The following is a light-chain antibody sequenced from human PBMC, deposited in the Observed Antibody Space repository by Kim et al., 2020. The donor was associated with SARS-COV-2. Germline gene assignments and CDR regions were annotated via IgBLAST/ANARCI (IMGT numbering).Light chain of an antibody. CDR2: QAS. CDR3: RQYDNYPLT. CDR1: QWISRW. Sequence: DIQMTQSPSTLSASVGDTVTITCRASQWISRWLAWYQQTAGKAPKLLIYQASILASGVPSRFSGGGSATEFSLTISSLKPDDFATYNCRQYDNYPLTFGGGTRLEI. J-gene: IGKJ4*01. V-gene: IGKV1-5*03.